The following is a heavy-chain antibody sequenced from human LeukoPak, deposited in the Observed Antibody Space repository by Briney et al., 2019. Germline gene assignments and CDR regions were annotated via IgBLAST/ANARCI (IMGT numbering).Heavy chain of an antibody. D-gene: IGHD6-19*01. V-gene: IGHV3-48*02. J-gene: IGHJ3*02. CDR1: GFTFSACS. CDR3: ARSVIAVAGYDAFDI. Sequence: GGSLRLSCAASGFTFSACSMNWVRQAPGKGLDWVSYISSRSFTIYYADSVKGRFTISRDNAKNSLYLEMNSLRDEDTAVYYCARSVIAVAGYDAFDIWGQGTVVTVSS. CDR2: ISSRSFTI.